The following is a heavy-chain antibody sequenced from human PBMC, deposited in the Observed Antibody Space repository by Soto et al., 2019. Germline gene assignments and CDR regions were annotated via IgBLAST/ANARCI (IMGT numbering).Heavy chain of an antibody. J-gene: IGHJ5*02. D-gene: IGHD2-15*01. CDR1: GGSFSGYY. Sequence: SETLSLTCAVYGGSFSGYYWSWIRQPPGKGLEWIGEINHSGSTNYNPSLKSRVTISVDTSKNQFSLKLSSVTAADTAVYYCAGGSGGSYNWFDPWGQGTLVTVSS. V-gene: IGHV4-34*01. CDR2: INHSGST. CDR3: AGGSGGSYNWFDP.